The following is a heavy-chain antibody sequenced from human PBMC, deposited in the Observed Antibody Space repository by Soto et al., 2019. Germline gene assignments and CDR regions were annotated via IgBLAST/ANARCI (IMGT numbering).Heavy chain of an antibody. J-gene: IGHJ4*02. CDR3: AKDGAIAAADYFFDY. V-gene: IGHV3-30*18. CDR1: GFTFSNYA. Sequence: QVQLVESGGGVVQPGRSLKLSCAASGFTFSNYAIHWVLQAPGKGLEWVAVIASDGKDKRYADSVKGRFTISRDNSKNTVYLQMNSLRGEDTAVYYCAKDGAIAAADYFFDYWGQGSLVTVSS. D-gene: IGHD6-13*01. CDR2: IASDGKDK.